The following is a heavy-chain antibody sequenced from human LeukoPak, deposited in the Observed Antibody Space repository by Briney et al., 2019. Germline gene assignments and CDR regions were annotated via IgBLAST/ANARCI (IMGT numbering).Heavy chain of an antibody. J-gene: IGHJ4*02. V-gene: IGHV3-23*01. CDR1: GFTFSSYA. CDR2: ISGSGGST. Sequence: GGSLRLSCAASGFTFSSYAMSWVRQAPGKGLEWVSAISGSGGSTYYADSVKGRSTISRDNSKNTLYLQMNSLRAEDTAVYYCAKMEVVTPNFDYWGQGTLVTVSS. D-gene: IGHD4-23*01. CDR3: AKMEVVTPNFDY.